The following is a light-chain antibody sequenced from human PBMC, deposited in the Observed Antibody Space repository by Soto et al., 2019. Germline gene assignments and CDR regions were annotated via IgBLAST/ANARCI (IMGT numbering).Light chain of an antibody. CDR3: QQSDSTPYT. V-gene: IGKV1-12*01. J-gene: IGKJ2*01. CDR2: GAS. Sequence: DIQMTQSPSSVSASVGDRVTITCRASQGLGVWLGWYQQKPGKAPQLLIFGASGLQTGVPSRFSGSGSGTDFTLTIASLQPEDFSTYYCQQSDSTPYTFGQGTKVDIK. CDR1: QGLGVW.